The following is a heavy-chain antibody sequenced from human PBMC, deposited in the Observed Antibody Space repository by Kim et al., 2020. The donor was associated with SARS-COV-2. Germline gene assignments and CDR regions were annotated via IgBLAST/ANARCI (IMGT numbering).Heavy chain of an antibody. D-gene: IGHD6-6*01. J-gene: IGHJ4*01. V-gene: IGHV3-30*18. CDR3: AKDRHKLAARTSTGDY. Sequence: GGSLRLSCAASGFTFSSYGMHWVRQAPGKGLEWVAVISYDGSNKYYADSVKGRFTISRDNSKNTLYLQMNSLRAEDTAVYYCAKDRHKLAARTSTGDYWG. CDR2: ISYDGSNK. CDR1: GFTFSSYG.